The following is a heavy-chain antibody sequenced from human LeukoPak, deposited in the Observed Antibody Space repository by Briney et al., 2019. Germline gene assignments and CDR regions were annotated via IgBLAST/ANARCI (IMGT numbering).Heavy chain of an antibody. CDR1: GFTFSGSA. CDR3: TRRRGYSGYDYED. CDR2: IRSKANSYAT. D-gene: IGHD5-12*01. Sequence: GGSLRLSCAASGFTFSGSAMHWVRQASGKGLEWVGRIRSKANSYATAYAASVKGRFTISRDDSKNTAYLQMNSLKTEDTAVYYCTRRRGYSGYDYEDWGQGTLVTVS. J-gene: IGHJ4*02. V-gene: IGHV3-73*01.